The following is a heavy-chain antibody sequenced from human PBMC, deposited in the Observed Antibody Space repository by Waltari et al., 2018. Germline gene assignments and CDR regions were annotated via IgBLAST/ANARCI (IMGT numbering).Heavy chain of an antibody. D-gene: IGHD6-25*01. Sequence: QVQLQESGPGLVKPSETLSLTCAVSGYSISSGHYWGWIRQPPGKGLEWIGSIYHSGSTYYNPSLKSRVTISVDTSKNQFSLKLSSVTAADTAVYYCARDVGMGIAAIVDYWGQGTLVTVSS. CDR2: IYHSGST. V-gene: IGHV4-38-2*02. CDR3: ARDVGMGIAAIVDY. CDR1: GYSISSGHY. J-gene: IGHJ4*02.